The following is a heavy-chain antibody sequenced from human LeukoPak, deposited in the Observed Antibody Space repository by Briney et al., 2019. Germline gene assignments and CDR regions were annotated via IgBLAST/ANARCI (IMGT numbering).Heavy chain of an antibody. CDR3: VRDLHYSRLDY. CDR1: GLSFSTSW. CDR2: INPDESEK. D-gene: IGHD4-11*01. J-gene: IGHJ4*02. V-gene: IGHV3-7*01. Sequence: GGSLSLSCAVSGLSFSTSWMDWVRQAPGKGREWVASINPDESEKYSAGSVKGRFTISRDNAKNSLFLQMENLRVEDTAFYYCVRDLHYSRLDYWGQGMLVAVSS.